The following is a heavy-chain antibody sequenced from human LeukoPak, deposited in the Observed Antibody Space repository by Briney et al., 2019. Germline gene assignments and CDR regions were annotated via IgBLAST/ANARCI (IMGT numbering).Heavy chain of an antibody. V-gene: IGHV3-30*04. CDR1: GFTFSSYA. CDR3: AKNWDY. J-gene: IGHJ4*02. CDR2: ISYDGSNK. Sequence: GGSLRLSCAASGFTFSSYAMHWVRQAPGKGLEWVAVISYDGSNKYYADSVKGRFTISRDNSKNTLYLQMNSLRAEDTAVYYCAKNWDYWGQGTLVTVSS.